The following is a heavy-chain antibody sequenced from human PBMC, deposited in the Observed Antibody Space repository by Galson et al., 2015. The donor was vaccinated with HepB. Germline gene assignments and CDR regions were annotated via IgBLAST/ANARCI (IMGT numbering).Heavy chain of an antibody. CDR3: ARGGTYYGSGGYFPFDP. V-gene: IGHV3-30*04. J-gene: IGHJ5*02. CDR1: GFSSSNYD. CDR2: ISFDGRKT. Sequence: SLRLSCAASGFSSSNYDVHWVRQAPGKGLEWVALISFDGRKTYYTDSVRGRFTISRDQSRSTLHLQMSRLRLEDTAVYRCARGGTYYGSGGYFPFDPWGQGTLVTVSS. D-gene: IGHD3-10*01.